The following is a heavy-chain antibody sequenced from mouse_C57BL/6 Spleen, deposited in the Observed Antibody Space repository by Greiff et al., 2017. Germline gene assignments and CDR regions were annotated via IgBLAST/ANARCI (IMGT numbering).Heavy chain of an antibody. Sequence: VQLQQSGPELVKPGASVKISCKASGYTFTDYYMNWVKQSHGKSLEWIGDINPNNGGTSYNQKFKGKATLTVDKSSSTAYMELRSLTSEDSAVYYCARESWCAYGGQGTLVTVSA. V-gene: IGHV1-26*01. CDR1: GYTFTDYY. CDR3: ARESWCAY. CDR2: INPNNGGT. J-gene: IGHJ3*01.